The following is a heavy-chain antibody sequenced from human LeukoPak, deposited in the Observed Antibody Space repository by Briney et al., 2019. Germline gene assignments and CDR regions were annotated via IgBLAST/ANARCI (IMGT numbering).Heavy chain of an antibody. J-gene: IGHJ4*02. CDR2: IIPILGIA. CDR1: GGTFSSYT. Sequence: SVTVSCKASGGTFSSYTTSWVRQAPGQGLEWMGRIIPILGIANYAQKFQGRVTITADKSTSTAYMELSSLRSEDTAVYYCARDPTGLIYDYVWGSGFDYWGQGTLVTVSS. CDR3: ARDPTGLIYDYVWGSGFDY. V-gene: IGHV1-69*04. D-gene: IGHD3-16*01.